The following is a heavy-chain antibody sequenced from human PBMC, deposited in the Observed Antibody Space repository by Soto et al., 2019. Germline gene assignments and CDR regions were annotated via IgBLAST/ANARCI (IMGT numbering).Heavy chain of an antibody. CDR1: GGSISSGGYS. Sequence: SETLSLTCAVSGGSISSGGYSWSWIRQPPGKGLEWIGYIYHSGSTYYNPSLKSRVTISVDRSKNQFSLKLSSVTAADTAVYYCASNGNDYGDYDNYYYYGMDVWGQGTTVTVS. CDR2: IYHSGST. V-gene: IGHV4-30-2*01. J-gene: IGHJ6*02. CDR3: ASNGNDYGDYDNYYYYGMDV. D-gene: IGHD4-17*01.